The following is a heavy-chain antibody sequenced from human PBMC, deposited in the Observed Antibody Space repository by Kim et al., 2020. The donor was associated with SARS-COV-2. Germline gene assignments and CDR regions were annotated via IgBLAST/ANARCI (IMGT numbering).Heavy chain of an antibody. CDR3: ASHCASTAQRESVDY. V-gene: IGHV3-7*01. J-gene: IGHJ4*01. D-gene: IGHD1-26*01. CDR1: GFTFSRYW. Sequence: GGSLRLSCAASGFTFSRYWMSWVRQAPGKGLEWVANIKQDGSEKDYVDSVKGRFTISRDNAGNSLFLQMNSLRAEDTAVYYCASHCASTAQRESVDYWG. CDR2: IKQDGSEK.